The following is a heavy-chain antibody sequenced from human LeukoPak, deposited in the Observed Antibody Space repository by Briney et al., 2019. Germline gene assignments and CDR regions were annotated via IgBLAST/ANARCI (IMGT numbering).Heavy chain of an antibody. CDR2: TYYSGST. CDR1: DGSFSSYY. V-gene: IGHV4-59*08. D-gene: IGHD6-6*01. J-gene: IGHJ4*02. Sequence: SETLSLTCNVSDGSFSSYYWSWIRQPPGKELEWIGCTYYSGSTNYNPSLKSRATITVDTSNNQFSLNLTSVTAADTAVYYCARSYSSSSLYSDYWGRGTLVTISS. CDR3: ARSYSSSSLYSDY.